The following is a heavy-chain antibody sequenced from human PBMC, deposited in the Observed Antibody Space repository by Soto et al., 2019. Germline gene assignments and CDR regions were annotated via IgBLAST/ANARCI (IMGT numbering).Heavy chain of an antibody. CDR1: GGTFSSYT. D-gene: IGHD4-4*01. V-gene: IGHV1-69*13. CDR2: IIPIFGTT. Sequence: SVKVSCKASGGTFSSYTMSWVRQAPGQGLEWMGGIIPIFGTTTYAHKFQGRVTITADESTSTVYMELSSLRGEDTAVYYCARGALTTLAYYYGMDVWGHGTTVTVSS. CDR3: ARGALTTLAYYYGMDV. J-gene: IGHJ6*02.